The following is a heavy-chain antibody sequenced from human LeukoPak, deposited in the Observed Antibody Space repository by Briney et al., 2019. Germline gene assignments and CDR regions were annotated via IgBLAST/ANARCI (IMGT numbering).Heavy chain of an antibody. CDR3: ARSVVVAANIDY. V-gene: IGHV3-64*01. D-gene: IGHD2-15*01. Sequence: GGSLRLSCAASGFTFSTYAMHWVRQAPGKGLEYVSAISSNGGSTYYANSVKGRFSISRDNSKNTLYLQLGSLRAEDMAVYYCARSVVVAANIDYWGQGTLVTVPS. CDR1: GFTFSTYA. J-gene: IGHJ4*02. CDR2: ISSNGGST.